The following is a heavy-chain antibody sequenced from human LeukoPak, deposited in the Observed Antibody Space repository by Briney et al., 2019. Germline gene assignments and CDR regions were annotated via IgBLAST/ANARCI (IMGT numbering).Heavy chain of an antibody. CDR1: GGSFSGYY. CDR3: ARAHPPGIDY. CDR2: INHSGST. Sequence: SETLSLTCAVYGGSFSGYYWSWIRQPPGKGLEWIGEINHSGSTNYNPSLKSRVTISVDTSKNQPSLKLSSVAAADTSVYYCARAHPPGIDYWGQGTLVTVSS. J-gene: IGHJ4*02. V-gene: IGHV4-34*01.